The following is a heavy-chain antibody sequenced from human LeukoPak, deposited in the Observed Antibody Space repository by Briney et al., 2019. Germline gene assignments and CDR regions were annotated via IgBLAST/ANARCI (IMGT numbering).Heavy chain of an antibody. Sequence: PGESLKISCKGSGYSFTSYWIGWVRQMPGKGLEWMGIIYPGDSDTRYSPSFQGQVTISADKSISTAYLQWSSLKASDTAMYYCARQGSRSSWLDYYYGMDVWGQGTTVTVSS. CDR3: ARQGSRSSWLDYYYGMDV. D-gene: IGHD6-13*01. V-gene: IGHV5-51*01. CDR2: IYPGDSDT. CDR1: GYSFTSYW. J-gene: IGHJ6*02.